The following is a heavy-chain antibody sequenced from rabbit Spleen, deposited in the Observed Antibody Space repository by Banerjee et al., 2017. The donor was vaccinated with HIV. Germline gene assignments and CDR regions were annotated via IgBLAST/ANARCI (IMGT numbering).Heavy chain of an antibody. D-gene: IGHD1-1*01. CDR1: GVSFSDKDV. Sequence: EQLEESGGGLVKPEGSLTLTCKASGVSFSDKDVMCWVRQAPGKGLEWIACINIVTGKSVYASWAKGRFTMSRTSSTTVTLQMTSLTAADTATYFCARDLVAVIGWNFNLWGPGPLVTVS. CDR2: INIVTGKS. J-gene: IGHJ4*01. V-gene: IGHV1S45*01. CDR3: ARDLVAVIGWNFNL.